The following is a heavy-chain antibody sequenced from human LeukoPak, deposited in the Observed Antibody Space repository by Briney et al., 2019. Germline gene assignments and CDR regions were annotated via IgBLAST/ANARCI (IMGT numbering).Heavy chain of an antibody. CDR1: GFSFSSRW. D-gene: IGHD3-10*01. CDR2: INSDGIIT. J-gene: IGHJ4*02. V-gene: IGHV3-74*01. Sequence: GGSLRLSCAASGFSFSSRWMHWVRQAPGKGLVWVSRINSDGIITTYADSARGRFTISRDNAKNTLYLQMNSLRDEDTAVYYCVRDLGPGDYWGQGTLVTVSA. CDR3: VRDLGPGDY.